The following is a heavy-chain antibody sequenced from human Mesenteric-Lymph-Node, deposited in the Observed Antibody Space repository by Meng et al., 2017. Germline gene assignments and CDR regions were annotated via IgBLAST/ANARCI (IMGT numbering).Heavy chain of an antibody. CDR1: GGSISSYY. V-gene: IGHV4-4*07. CDR3: ARAGITMVRGVYDAFDI. CDR2: IYTSGST. Sequence: LRLSCTASGGSISSYYWSWIRQPAGKGLEWIGRIYTSGSTNYNPSLKSRVTMSVDTSKNQFSLKLSSVTAADTAVYYCARAGITMVRGVYDAFDIWGQGTMVTVSS. D-gene: IGHD3-10*01. J-gene: IGHJ3*02.